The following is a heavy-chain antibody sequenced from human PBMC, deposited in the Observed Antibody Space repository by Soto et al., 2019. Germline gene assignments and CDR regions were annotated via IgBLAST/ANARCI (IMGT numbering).Heavy chain of an antibody. CDR3: AGDGAGYYGSGSYSQKYFDY. Sequence: ASVKVSCKASGYTFTSYGISWVRQAPGQGLEWVGWLSAYNGYTNYAQKLQGRVTMTTDISTRTAYMGLRSLRSDDTAAYSCAGDGAGYYGSGSYSQKYFDYWGQGTLVTGSS. V-gene: IGHV1-18*01. J-gene: IGHJ4*02. CDR2: LSAYNGYT. CDR1: GYTFTSYG. D-gene: IGHD3-10*01.